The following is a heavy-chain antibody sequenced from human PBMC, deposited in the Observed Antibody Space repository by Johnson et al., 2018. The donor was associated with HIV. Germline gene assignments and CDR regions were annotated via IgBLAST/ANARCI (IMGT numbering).Heavy chain of an antibody. Sequence: VQLVESGGGLVQPGGSLRLSCAASGFTFSTYWMSWVRQAPGKGLEWVANIKEAGSEKYYVDSVKGRFTISRDNAKNSLYLQMNSLRAEDTAVYYCAKDLNPDNWNPDAFDIWGQGTMVTVSS. CDR1: GFTFSTYW. CDR2: IKEAGSEK. J-gene: IGHJ3*02. V-gene: IGHV3-7*01. CDR3: AKDLNPDNWNPDAFDI. D-gene: IGHD1-20*01.